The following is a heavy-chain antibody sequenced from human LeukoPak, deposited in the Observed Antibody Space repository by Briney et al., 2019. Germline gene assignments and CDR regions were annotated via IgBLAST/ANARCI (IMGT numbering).Heavy chain of an antibody. CDR1: GYTFTGYY. J-gene: IGHJ4*02. CDR3: ASSLLYSSSSGY. D-gene: IGHD6-6*01. CDR2: INPNSGGT. V-gene: IGHV1-2*06. Sequence: ASVKVSCKASGYTFTGYYMHWVRQAPGQGLEWMGRINPNSGGTNYAQKFQGRVTMTRDTSISTAYMELSRLRSDDTAVYYCASSLLYSSSSGYWGQGTLVTVSS.